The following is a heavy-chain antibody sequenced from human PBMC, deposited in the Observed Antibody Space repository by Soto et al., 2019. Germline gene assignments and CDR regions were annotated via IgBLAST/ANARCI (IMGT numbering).Heavy chain of an antibody. CDR1: GYSITNGYY. Sequence: ASETLSLTCAVSGYSITNGYYWGWIRQPPGQGLEWIGTIYHSGSTYYNPSLKTRVTISVDTSKNQFSLKLSSVTAADTAVYYCARGVWDSSGWSFDYWGQGTLVTVSS. CDR3: ARGVWDSSGWSFDY. V-gene: IGHV4-38-2*01. CDR2: IYHSGST. J-gene: IGHJ4*02. D-gene: IGHD6-19*01.